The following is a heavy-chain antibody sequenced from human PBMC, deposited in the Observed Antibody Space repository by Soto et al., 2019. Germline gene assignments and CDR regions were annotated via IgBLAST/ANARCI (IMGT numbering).Heavy chain of an antibody. V-gene: IGHV1-18*04. J-gene: IGHJ4*02. CDR1: GYTFSNYG. CDR3: ARDHIIPAVGTLDY. D-gene: IGHD6-13*01. Sequence: VQRVQSGAEVKKPGASVKVSGKATGYTFSNYGIIWVRQVPGQGLEWMGWISVYKGKTSYAQKFQGRVIMTTDTSTSTAYMELRTLRSDDTAVYYCARDHIIPAVGTLDYWGQGTLVIVSS. CDR2: ISVYKGKT.